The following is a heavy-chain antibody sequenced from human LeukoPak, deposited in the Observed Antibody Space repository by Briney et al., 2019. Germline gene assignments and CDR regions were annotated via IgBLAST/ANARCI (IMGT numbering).Heavy chain of an antibody. CDR3: ARDRADGYNQIDN. Sequence: GRSLRLSCAASGFTFSSYPMHWLRQAPGKGLESLGVTSPDASNTHYATSAKGRFTISRDNSKNTLFLQMNSLRDEDTALYYCARDRADGYNQIDNWGQGTLVTVSS. CDR2: TSPDASNT. V-gene: IGHV3-30*04. D-gene: IGHD5-24*01. J-gene: IGHJ4*02. CDR1: GFTFSSYP.